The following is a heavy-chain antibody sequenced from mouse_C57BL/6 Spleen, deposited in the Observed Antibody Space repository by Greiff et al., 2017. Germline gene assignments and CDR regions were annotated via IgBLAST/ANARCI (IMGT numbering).Heavy chain of an antibody. Sequence: EVQVVESGPGMVKPSQSLSLTCTVTGYSITSGYDWHWIRHFPGNKLEWMGYISYSGSTNYNPSLKSRISITHDTSKNHFFLKLNSVTTEDTATYYCARESNWAWFAYWGQGTLVTVSA. CDR1: GYSITSGYD. J-gene: IGHJ3*01. D-gene: IGHD4-1*01. V-gene: IGHV3-1*01. CDR3: ARESNWAWFAY. CDR2: ISYSGST.